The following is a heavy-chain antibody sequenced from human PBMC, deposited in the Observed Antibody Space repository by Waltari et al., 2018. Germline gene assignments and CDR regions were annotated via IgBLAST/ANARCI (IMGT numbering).Heavy chain of an antibody. J-gene: IGHJ4*02. CDR3: ARGIMNELFSDY. V-gene: IGHV1-8*03. Sequence: QVKLVQSGAEVKKSGASVKVSCKASGYTFTSDGISWVRQATGRGLEWMGWMNPNSYNTGFGPGFRGRVTFTTDTSTTTAYMELTNLRSEDTRMYYCARGIMNELFSDYWGQGTLVTVSS. D-gene: IGHD1-1*01. CDR2: MNPNSYNT. CDR1: GYTFTSDG.